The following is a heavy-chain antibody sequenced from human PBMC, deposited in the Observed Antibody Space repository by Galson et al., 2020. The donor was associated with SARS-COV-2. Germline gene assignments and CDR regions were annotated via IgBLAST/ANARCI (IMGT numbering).Heavy chain of an antibody. CDR2: INSDGSST. Sequence: GESLKISCAASGFTFSSYWMHWVRQAPGKGLVWVSRINSDGSSTSYADSVKGRFTISRDNAKNTLYLQMNSLRAEDTAVYYCARDQVDYSNSYYYYGMDVRGQGTTVTVSS. J-gene: IGHJ6*02. CDR3: ARDQVDYSNSYYYYGMDV. D-gene: IGHD4-4*01. V-gene: IGHV3-74*01. CDR1: GFTFSSYW.